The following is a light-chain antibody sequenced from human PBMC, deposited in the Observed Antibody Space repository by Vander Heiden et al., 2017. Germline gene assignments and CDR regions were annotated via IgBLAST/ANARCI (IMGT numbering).Light chain of an antibody. CDR1: SSTLVNNY. J-gene: IGLJ1*01. CDR2: DNN. V-gene: IGLV1-51*01. CDR3: GTWDTSRSAVYV. Sequence: QSVLTQPPSVSAAPGQKVTISCSGSSSTLVNNYVSWYQQLPGTAPKLLIYDNNKRPSGIPDRFSGSKSGTSATLGITGLQTGDEADYFCGTWDTSRSAVYVFGTGTKVTVL.